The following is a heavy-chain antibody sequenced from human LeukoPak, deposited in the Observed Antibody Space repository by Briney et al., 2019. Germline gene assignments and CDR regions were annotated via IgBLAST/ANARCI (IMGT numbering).Heavy chain of an antibody. J-gene: IGHJ4*02. D-gene: IGHD3-3*01. V-gene: IGHV3-21*01. CDR2: ISSSSSYI. CDR3: AKDRDSYDFESFYYFDY. CDR1: GFTFSSYS. Sequence: GGSLRLSCAASGFTFSSYSMNWVRQAPGKGLEWVSSISSSSSYIYYADSVKGRFTISRDNAKNSLYLQMNSLRAEDTAVYYCAKDRDSYDFESFYYFDYWGQGTLVTVSS.